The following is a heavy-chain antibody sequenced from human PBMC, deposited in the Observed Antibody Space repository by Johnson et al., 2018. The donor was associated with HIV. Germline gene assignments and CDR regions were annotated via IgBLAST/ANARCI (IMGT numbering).Heavy chain of an antibody. Sequence: QVLLVESGGGVVQPGRSLRLSCAASGFTFSSYAMHWVRQAPGKGLEWVAVISYDGSNKYYADSVNGRFTISRDNSKNTLYLQMNSLRPEDTAVYYCASDGWELLGVAAFDVWGQGTLVTVAS. V-gene: IGHV3-30*14. CDR2: ISYDGSNK. CDR3: ASDGWELLGVAAFDV. J-gene: IGHJ3*01. CDR1: GFTFSSYA. D-gene: IGHD1-26*01.